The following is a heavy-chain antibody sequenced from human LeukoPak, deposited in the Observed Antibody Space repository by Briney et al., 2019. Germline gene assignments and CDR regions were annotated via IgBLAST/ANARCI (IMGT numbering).Heavy chain of an antibody. Sequence: GGSLRLSCAASGFTFSSYSMNWVRQAPGKGLEWVSSISSSSSYIYYADSVKGRFTISRDNAKNSLYLQMNSLRAEDTAVYYCARDRQSGYFDWLFPAASWGQGTLVTVSS. V-gene: IGHV3-21*01. CDR2: ISSSSSYI. CDR3: ARDRQSGYFDWLFPAAS. J-gene: IGHJ4*02. CDR1: GFTFSSYS. D-gene: IGHD3-9*01.